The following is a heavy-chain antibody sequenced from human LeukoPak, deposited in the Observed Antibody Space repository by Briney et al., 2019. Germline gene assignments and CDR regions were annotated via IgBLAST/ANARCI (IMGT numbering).Heavy chain of an antibody. CDR1: GYTFTSYA. CDR2: INTNTGNP. J-gene: IGHJ4*02. CDR3: ARLRSSGYYSVFLIDY. V-gene: IGHV7-4-1*02. Sequence: ASVKVSCKASGYTFTSYAMNWVRQAPGQGLEWMGWINTNTGNPAYAQGFTGRFVFSLDTSVSTAYLQISSLKAEDTAVYYCARLRSSGYYSVFLIDYWGQGTLVTVSS. D-gene: IGHD3-22*01.